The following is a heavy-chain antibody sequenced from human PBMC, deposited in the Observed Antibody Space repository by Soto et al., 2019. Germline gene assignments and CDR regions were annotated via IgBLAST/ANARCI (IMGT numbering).Heavy chain of an antibody. D-gene: IGHD5-12*01. J-gene: IGHJ4*02. CDR2: INHSGST. Sequence: QVQLQQWGAGLLKPSETLSLTCAVYGGSFSGYYWSWIRQPPGKGLEWIGEINHSGSTNYNPSLKSRVTISVDTSKNQFSLKLRSVTAADTAVYYCARGGGYSGYADFDYWGQGTLVTVSS. CDR1: GGSFSGYY. CDR3: ARGGGYSGYADFDY. V-gene: IGHV4-34*01.